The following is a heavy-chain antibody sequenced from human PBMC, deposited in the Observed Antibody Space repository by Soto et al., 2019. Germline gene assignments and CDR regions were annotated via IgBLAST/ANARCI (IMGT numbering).Heavy chain of an antibody. CDR3: ATGSYYYDSSGYRYYFDY. D-gene: IGHD3-22*01. Sequence: QVQLVESGGGVVQPGRSLRLSCAASGFTFSSSGMHWVSQAPGKGLEWVAVISYDGSNKYYADSVKGRFTISRDNSKNTQYLKMNRLRAEDTAVYYCATGSYYYDSSGYRYYFDYWGQGSLVTGSS. CDR1: GFTFSSSG. CDR2: ISYDGSNK. V-gene: IGHV3-30*03. J-gene: IGHJ4*02.